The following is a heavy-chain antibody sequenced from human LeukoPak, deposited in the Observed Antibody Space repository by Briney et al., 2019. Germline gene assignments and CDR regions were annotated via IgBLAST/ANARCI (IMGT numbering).Heavy chain of an antibody. Sequence: GGSLILSRAASGFDFGKFAMTWVRQGPGKGLEWVSTINAVDANTYYADSVRGRFTVSRDNSKKTLYLQMRRLRAEDTATYYCAKQFLDANWGQGTRVTVSS. CDR3: AKQFLDAN. CDR2: INAVDANT. V-gene: IGHV3-23*01. J-gene: IGHJ4*02. D-gene: IGHD5-24*01. CDR1: GFDFGKFA.